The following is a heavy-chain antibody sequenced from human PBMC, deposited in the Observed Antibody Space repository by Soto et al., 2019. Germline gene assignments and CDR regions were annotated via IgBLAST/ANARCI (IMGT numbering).Heavy chain of an antibody. V-gene: IGHV3-33*01. J-gene: IGHJ4*02. CDR2: IWYDGSNK. Sequence: QVQLVESGGGVVQPGRSLRLSCAASGFTFSSYGMHWVRQAPGKGLEWVAVIWYDGSNKYYADSVKGRFTISRDNSKNPLYLQMNSLRAEDTAVYYCAREGLTSASSIFFDYWGQGTLVTVSS. CDR3: AREGLTSASSIFFDY. CDR1: GFTFSSYG. D-gene: IGHD3-9*01.